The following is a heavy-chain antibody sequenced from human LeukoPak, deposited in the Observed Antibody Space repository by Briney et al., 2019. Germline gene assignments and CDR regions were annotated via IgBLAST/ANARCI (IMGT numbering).Heavy chain of an antibody. Sequence: PGGSLRLSCAASGFTFSSYAMSWVRQAPGKGLEWVSAISGSGGSTYYADSVKGRFTISRDNAKNSLYLQMNSLRAEDTAVYYCARVRPFGELLYDWGQGTLVTVSS. J-gene: IGHJ4*02. CDR3: ARVRPFGELLYD. D-gene: IGHD3-10*01. V-gene: IGHV3-23*01. CDR1: GFTFSSYA. CDR2: ISGSGGST.